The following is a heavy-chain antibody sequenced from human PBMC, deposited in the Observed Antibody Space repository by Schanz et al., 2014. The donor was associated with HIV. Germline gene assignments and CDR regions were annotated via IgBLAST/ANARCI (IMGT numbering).Heavy chain of an antibody. CDR3: ARGPWAGSGSYPLDY. Sequence: QVQLHQWGAGLLKPSETLSLTCAVYGGSFSAYYWSWIRQPPGKGLEWIGEINHRGTTNYNPSLEGRVTISMDTSKNQFSRKLNSATAADTATYYCARGPWAGSGSYPLDYWGQGTLVTVSS. CDR1: GGSFSAYY. J-gene: IGHJ4*02. V-gene: IGHV4-34*01. CDR2: INHRGTT. D-gene: IGHD3-10*01.